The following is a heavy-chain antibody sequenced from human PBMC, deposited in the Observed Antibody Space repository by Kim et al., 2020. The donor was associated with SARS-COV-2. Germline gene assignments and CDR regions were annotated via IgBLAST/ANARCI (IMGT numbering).Heavy chain of an antibody. J-gene: IGHJ4*02. Sequence: KKYAHSMEGRFAISRDNSENTLDRQMDSLRDEDTAVYYCARDLGMGSDYDYWGQGTLVTVSS. CDR2: K. CDR3: ARDLGMGSDYDY. D-gene: IGHD1-26*01. V-gene: IGHV3-33*01.